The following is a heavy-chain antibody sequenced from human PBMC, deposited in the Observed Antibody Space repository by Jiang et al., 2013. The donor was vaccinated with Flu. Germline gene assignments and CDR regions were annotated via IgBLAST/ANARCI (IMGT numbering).Heavy chain of an antibody. CDR3: ARRSSGWYGDAFDI. V-gene: IGHV4-59*08. J-gene: IGHJ3*02. Sequence: GPGLVKPSETLSLTCTVSGGSISSYYWSWIRQPPGKGLEWIGYIYYSGSTNYNPSLKSRVTISVDTSKNQFSLKLSSVTAADTAVYYCARRSSGWYGDAFDIWGQGTMVTVSS. CDR1: GGSISSYY. D-gene: IGHD6-19*01. CDR2: IYYSGST.